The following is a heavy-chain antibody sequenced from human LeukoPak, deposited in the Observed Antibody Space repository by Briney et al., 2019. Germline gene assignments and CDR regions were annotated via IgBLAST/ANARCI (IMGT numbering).Heavy chain of an antibody. Sequence: NPGGSLRLSCAASGFTFSTYDMHWVRQVSGKGLKWVSSIGTIGDTFYPGSVKGRFTISRENAKNSLYLQMNGLRAGDTAVYYCARATVIGNAPVPGYMDVWGKGTTVTVSS. CDR2: IGTIGDT. D-gene: IGHD2-21*01. V-gene: IGHV3-13*01. J-gene: IGHJ6*03. CDR3: ARATVIGNAPVPGYMDV. CDR1: GFTFSTYD.